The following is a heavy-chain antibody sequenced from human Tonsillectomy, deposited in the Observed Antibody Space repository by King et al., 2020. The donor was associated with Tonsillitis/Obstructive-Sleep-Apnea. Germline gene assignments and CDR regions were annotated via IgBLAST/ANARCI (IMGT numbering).Heavy chain of an antibody. CDR1: GFPFSGSA. Sequence: VQLVESGGGLVQPGGALKLSCAASGFPFSGSAMYWVRHAPGKGLEWVGRIRSKVNSYATAYTASVKGRFTISRDDSKNTAYLQMNSLKIEDTAMYYCTRPNWDSNRSDHWGQGTLVTVSS. CDR3: TRPNWDSNRSDH. D-gene: IGHD2/OR15-2a*01. V-gene: IGHV3-73*02. J-gene: IGHJ5*02. CDR2: IRSKVNSYAT.